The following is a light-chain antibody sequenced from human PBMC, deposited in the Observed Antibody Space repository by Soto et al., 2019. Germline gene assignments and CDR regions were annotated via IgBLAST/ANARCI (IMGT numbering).Light chain of an antibody. CDR2: AGS. CDR1: QGISSY. CDR3: QQTYSIPVT. V-gene: IGKV1-39*01. J-gene: IGKJ2*01. Sequence: QLTQSPSSLSASIGDRVTITCRASQGISSYLAWYQQKPGQAPKLLIYAGSSLQSGVPSRFSGRGSGADFTLTISSLQPEDFATYYCQQTYSIPVTFGQGTKLEIK.